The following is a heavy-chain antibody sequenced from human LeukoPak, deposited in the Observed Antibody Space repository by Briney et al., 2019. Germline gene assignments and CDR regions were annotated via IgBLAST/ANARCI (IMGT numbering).Heavy chain of an antibody. CDR2: ISGSGGST. V-gene: IGHV3-23*01. D-gene: IGHD1-1*01. J-gene: IGHJ4*02. Sequence: GGSLRLPCTASGFTFGDYAMSWVRQAPGKGLEWVSAISGSGGSTYYADSVKGRFTISRDNSKNTLYLQMNSLGADDTAVYYCAKGNWRYFDYWGQGTLVTVSS. CDR3: AKGNWRYFDY. CDR1: GFTFGDYA.